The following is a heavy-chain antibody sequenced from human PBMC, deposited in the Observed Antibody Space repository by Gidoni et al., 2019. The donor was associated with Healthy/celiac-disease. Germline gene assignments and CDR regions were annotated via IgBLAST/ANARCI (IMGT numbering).Heavy chain of an antibody. CDR3: ARDQLTIFGVVKDY. J-gene: IGHJ4*02. V-gene: IGHV1-18*01. D-gene: IGHD3-3*01. Sequence: APGQGLEWMGWISAYNGNTNYAQKLQGRVTMTTDTSTSTAYMELRSLRSDDTAVYYCARDQLTIFGVVKDYWGQGTLVTVSS. CDR2: ISAYNGNT.